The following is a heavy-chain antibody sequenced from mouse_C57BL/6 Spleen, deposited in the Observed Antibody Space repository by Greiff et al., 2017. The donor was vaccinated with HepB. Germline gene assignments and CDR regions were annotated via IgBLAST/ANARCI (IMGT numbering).Heavy chain of an antibody. CDR1: EYEFPSHD. D-gene: IGHD2-4*01. CDR2: INSDGGST. J-gene: IGHJ1*03. CDR3: ARQGGNYDERYFDV. V-gene: IGHV5-2*01. Sequence: VQLQQSGGGLVQPGESLKLSCESNEYEFPSHDMSWVRKTPEKRLELVAAINSDGGSTYYPDTMERRFIISRDNTKKTLYLQMSSLRSEDTALYYCARQGGNYDERYFDVWGTGTTVTVSS.